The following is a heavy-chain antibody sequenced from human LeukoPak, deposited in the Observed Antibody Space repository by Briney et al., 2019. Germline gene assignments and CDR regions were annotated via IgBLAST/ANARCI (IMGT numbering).Heavy chain of an antibody. Sequence: SETLSLTCTVSGGSISSYYWSWIRQPPGKGPEWIGYIYYSGSTNYNPSLKSRVTISVDTSKNQFSLKLSSVTAADTAVYYCARGSGYSGYDYYYGMDVWGQGTTVTVSS. CDR2: IYYSGST. V-gene: IGHV4-59*01. J-gene: IGHJ6*02. D-gene: IGHD5-12*01. CDR1: GGSISSYY. CDR3: ARGSGYSGYDYYYGMDV.